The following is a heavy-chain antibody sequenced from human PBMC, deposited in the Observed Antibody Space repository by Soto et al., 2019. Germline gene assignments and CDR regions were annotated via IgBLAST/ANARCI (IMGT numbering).Heavy chain of an antibody. Sequence: ASVKVSCKAPGYTFTSYGISWVRQAPGQGLEWMGWISAYNGNTNYAQKLQGRVTMTTDTSTSTAYMELRSLRSDDTAVYYCAAGQFRAGVAGYSFDYWGRGTLVTV. V-gene: IGHV1-18*01. CDR1: GYTFTSYG. CDR2: ISAYNGNT. D-gene: IGHD6-19*01. J-gene: IGHJ4*02. CDR3: AAGQFRAGVAGYSFDY.